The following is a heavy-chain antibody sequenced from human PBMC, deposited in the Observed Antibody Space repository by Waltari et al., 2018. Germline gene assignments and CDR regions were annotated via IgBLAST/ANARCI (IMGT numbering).Heavy chain of an antibody. CDR2: MRGVSAYKGST. D-gene: IGHD4-17*01. CDR3: ARVGQRALWGMTTVTYDY. J-gene: IGHJ4*02. V-gene: IGHV1-18*01. Sequence: QVQLVQSGAEVKKPGASVKVSCKASGYTFTSYGISWVRQAPGQGLEWMGWMRGVSAYKGSTNYAQKLQGRVTRTTDTATSTAYMELRSLRSEDTAVYYCARVGQRALWGMTTVTYDYWGQGTLVTVSS. CDR1: GYTFTSYG.